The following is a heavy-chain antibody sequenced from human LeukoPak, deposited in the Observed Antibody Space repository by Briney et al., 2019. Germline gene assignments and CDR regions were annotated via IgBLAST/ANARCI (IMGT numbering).Heavy chain of an antibody. CDR1: GYTFTGYY. D-gene: IGHD2-2*02. CDR2: INPNSGGT. V-gene: IGHV1-2*02. CDR3: AFDCSSTNCYTQAFDI. J-gene: IGHJ3*02. Sequence: ASVKVSCKASGYTFTGYYMHWVRQAPGQGLEWMGWINPNSGGTNYAQKFQGRVTMTRDTSISTAYMELSRLRSDDTAVYYCAFDCSSTNCYTQAFDIWGQGTMVTVSS.